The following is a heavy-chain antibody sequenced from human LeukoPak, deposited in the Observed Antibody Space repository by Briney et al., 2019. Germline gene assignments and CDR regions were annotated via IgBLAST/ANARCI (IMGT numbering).Heavy chain of an antibody. V-gene: IGHV4-34*01. CDR3: ARDHIFLAASYYYYYGMDV. CDR2: INHSGST. Sequence: SETLSLTCAVYGGSFSGYYWSWIRQPPGKGLEWIGEINHSGSTNYNPSLKSRVTISVDTSKNKFSLKLSSVTAADTAVYYCARDHIFLAASYYYYYGMDVWGQGTTVTVSS. CDR1: GGSFSGYY. D-gene: IGHD3-3*01. J-gene: IGHJ6*02.